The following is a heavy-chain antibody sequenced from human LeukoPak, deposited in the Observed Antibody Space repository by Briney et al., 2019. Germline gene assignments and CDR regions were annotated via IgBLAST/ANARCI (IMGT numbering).Heavy chain of an antibody. Sequence: GGSLRLSCAASGFPFSSCAMHWVRQAPGKGLEYVSAISSNGGSTSYANSVKGRFTISRDNSKNTLYLQMGSLRAEDMAVYYCARSSIVVVSILDYWGQGTLVTVSS. V-gene: IGHV3-64*01. CDR2: ISSNGGST. D-gene: IGHD2-2*01. CDR1: GFPFSSCA. J-gene: IGHJ4*02. CDR3: ARSSIVVVSILDY.